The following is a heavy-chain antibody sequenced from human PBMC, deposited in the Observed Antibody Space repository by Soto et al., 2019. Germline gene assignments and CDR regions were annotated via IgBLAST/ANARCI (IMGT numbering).Heavy chain of an antibody. J-gene: IGHJ4*02. Sequence: SETLSLTCTVSGGSISSGDYYWSWIRQPPGKGLEWIGYIYYSGSTYYNPSLKSRVTISVDTSKNQFSLKLSSVTAADTAVYYCASNIVVVPAAIYWGQGTLVTVSS. CDR2: IYYSGST. CDR1: GGSISSGDYY. D-gene: IGHD2-2*01. V-gene: IGHV4-30-4*01. CDR3: ASNIVVVPAAIY.